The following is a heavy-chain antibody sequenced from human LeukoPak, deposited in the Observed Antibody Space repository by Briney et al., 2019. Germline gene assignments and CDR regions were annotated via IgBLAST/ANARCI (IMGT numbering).Heavy chain of an antibody. CDR3: AKDPGYSSGWTYYYYGMDV. CDR2: ISYDGSNK. CDR1: GFTFSSYG. J-gene: IGHJ6*02. Sequence: GGSLRLSCAASGFTFSSYGMHWVRQAPGKGLEWVAVISYDGSNKYYADSVKGRFTISRDNSKNTLYLQMNSLRGEDTAVHYCAKDPGYSSGWTYYYYGMDVWGQGTAVTVSS. D-gene: IGHD6-19*01. V-gene: IGHV3-30*18.